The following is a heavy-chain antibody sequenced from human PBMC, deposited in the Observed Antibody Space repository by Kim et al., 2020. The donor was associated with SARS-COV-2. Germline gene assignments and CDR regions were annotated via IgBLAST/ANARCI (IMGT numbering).Heavy chain of an antibody. CDR1: GLTVSDSF. Sequence: GGSLRLSCAASGLTVSDSFMSWVRQAPGKGLEWVSVIYSVGTTNYADSVKGRFSISRDNSKNTLYLEMNSLRAEDTAVYYCTNDHDFYGSGTYGLFGSWGQGTPFIVSS. V-gene: IGHV3-53*01. CDR2: IYSVGTT. J-gene: IGHJ5*02. D-gene: IGHD3-10*01. CDR3: TNDHDFYGSGTYGLFGS.